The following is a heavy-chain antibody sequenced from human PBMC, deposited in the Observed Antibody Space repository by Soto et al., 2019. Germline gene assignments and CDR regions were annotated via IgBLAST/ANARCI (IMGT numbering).Heavy chain of an antibody. CDR3: ARDIVGDQLLHGFDY. CDR1: GFTFSSYG. V-gene: IGHV3-33*01. J-gene: IGHJ4*02. Sequence: GGSLRLSCAASGFTFSSYGMHWVRQAPGKGLEWVAVIWYDGSNKYYADSVKGRFTISRDNSKNTLYLQMNSLRAEDTAVYYCARDIVGDQLLHGFDYWGQGTLVTVSS. D-gene: IGHD2-2*01. CDR2: IWYDGSNK.